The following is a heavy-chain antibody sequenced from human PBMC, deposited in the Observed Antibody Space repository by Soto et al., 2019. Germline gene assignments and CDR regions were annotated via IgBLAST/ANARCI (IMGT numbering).Heavy chain of an antibody. CDR1: GFTFSSYG. Sequence: GGSLRLSCAASGFTFSSYGMSWVRQAPGKGLEWVSDISGGGGTTYYADSVKGRFTISRDNSKNTLYLQMNSLRAEDTAVYYCARDSNVGSGWQLTADYWGQGTLVTVSP. D-gene: IGHD6-19*01. CDR3: ARDSNVGSGWQLTADY. J-gene: IGHJ4*02. V-gene: IGHV3-23*01. CDR2: ISGGGGTT.